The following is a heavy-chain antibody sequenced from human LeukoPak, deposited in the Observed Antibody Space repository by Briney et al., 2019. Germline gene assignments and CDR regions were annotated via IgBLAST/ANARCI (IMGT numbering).Heavy chain of an antibody. D-gene: IGHD2-2*01. J-gene: IGHJ6*04. CDR3: ARRALRYCSSTSCPAQYYGVDV. V-gene: IGHV3-7*03. Sequence: PGGSLRLSCAASGFIFSSYWMSWVRQAPGKGLEWVANIKEDGSEKYYVDSVKGRFTISRDNAKNSLYLQTNSLRAEDTAVYHCARRALRYCSSTSCPAQYYGVDVWGKGTTVTVSS. CDR2: IKEDGSEK. CDR1: GFIFSSYW.